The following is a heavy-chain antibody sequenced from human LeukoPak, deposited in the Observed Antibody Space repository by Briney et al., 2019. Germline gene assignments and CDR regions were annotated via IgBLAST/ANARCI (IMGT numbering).Heavy chain of an antibody. CDR1: GFTFSSLD. J-gene: IGHJ5*02. CDR3: VRGGVWGLSSNWLEA. V-gene: IGHV3-13*04. Sequence: PGGSLRLSCAASGFTFSSLDMQGVRQAAGKGLEWVSGFIPWGDRYYSEFVKGRFTISRESAKSSLYLEMNSLRVGATPVYYCVRGGVWGLSSNWLEAWGQGTLVVVSS. D-gene: IGHD6-6*01. CDR2: FIPWGDR.